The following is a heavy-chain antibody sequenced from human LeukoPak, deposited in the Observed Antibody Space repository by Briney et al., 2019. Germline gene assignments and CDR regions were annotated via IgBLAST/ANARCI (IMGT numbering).Heavy chain of an antibody. J-gene: IGHJ6*02. CDR1: GFTFDDYA. V-gene: IGHV3-43*02. Sequence: GGSLRLSCAASGFTFDDYAMHWVRQAPGKGLEWVSLISGDGGSTYYADSVKGRFTISRDNSKNSLYLQMNSLRTEDTALYYCAKDPSPTYYDILTGFYYYYGMDVWGQGTTVTVFS. CDR2: ISGDGGST. D-gene: IGHD3-9*01. CDR3: AKDPSPTYYDILTGFYYYYGMDV.